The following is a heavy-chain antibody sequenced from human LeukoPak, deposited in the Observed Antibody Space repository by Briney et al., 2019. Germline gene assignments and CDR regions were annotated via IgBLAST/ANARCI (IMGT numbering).Heavy chain of an antibody. V-gene: IGHV4-59*01. J-gene: IGHJ2*01. CDR3: ARDLNSASELYFDL. CDR2: IYYSGST. CDR1: GGSITSYY. Sequence: SETLSLTCTVSGGSITSYYWSWIRQTPGEGLEWIWYIYYSGSTDYNPSLKSRVTISVDTSKNQFSLKLSSVTAADTAVYYCARDLNSASELYFDLWGRGTLVTVSS. D-gene: IGHD1-7*01.